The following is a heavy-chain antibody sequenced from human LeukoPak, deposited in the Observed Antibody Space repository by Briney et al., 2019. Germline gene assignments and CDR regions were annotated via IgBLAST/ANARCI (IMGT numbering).Heavy chain of an antibody. J-gene: IGHJ4*02. CDR3: ARVRTCGDHWFDY. CDR2: TYYRSKWYN. V-gene: IGHV6-1*01. Sequence: SQTLSLTSAISGDSVSSNSAAWNWIRQSPSRGLEWLGRTYYRSKWYNDYAVSVKSRITINPDTSKNQFSLQPNSLTPEDTAGYYYARVRTCGDHWFDYWGQGTLVTVSS. D-gene: IGHD4-17*01. CDR1: GDSVSSNSAA.